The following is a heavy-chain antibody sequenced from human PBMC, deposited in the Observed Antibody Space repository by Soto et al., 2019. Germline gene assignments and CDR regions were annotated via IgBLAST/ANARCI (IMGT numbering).Heavy chain of an antibody. CDR2: ISAYNGNT. J-gene: IGHJ6*02. D-gene: IGHD3-9*01. CDR3: ATGPYFGSAPGCSALGV. Sequence: QVQLVQSGAEVKKPGASVKVSCKASGYSFTSSGFSWVRQAPGQGLEWMGWISAYNGNTNYAQKFKDRITLTTDTSKSTGYMELGNLRSDGTAVYFCATGPYFGSAPGCSALGVWGPGTTVNLSS. V-gene: IGHV1-18*04. CDR1: GYSFTSSG.